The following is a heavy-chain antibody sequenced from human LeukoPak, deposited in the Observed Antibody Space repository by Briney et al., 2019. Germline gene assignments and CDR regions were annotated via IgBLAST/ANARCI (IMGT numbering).Heavy chain of an antibody. D-gene: IGHD5-12*01. J-gene: IGHJ6*03. CDR2: ISPYSGRT. CDR3: ARQNHPMGYSYKYYMDV. V-gene: IGHV1-18*01. Sequence: ASVRVSCKASGYTFSSSEISWVRQAPGQGLEWIGWISPYSGRTTYGHKFQGRVTLTTDRPTSTAHMELRSLRSDDTAVYYCARQNHPMGYSYKYYMDVWGKGTTVTVSS. CDR1: GYTFSSSE.